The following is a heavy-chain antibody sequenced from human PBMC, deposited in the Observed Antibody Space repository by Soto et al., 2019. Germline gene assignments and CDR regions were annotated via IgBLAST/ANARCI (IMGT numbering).Heavy chain of an antibody. CDR1: GGSISTYY. D-gene: IGHD3-10*02. J-gene: IGHJ3*02. CDR2: AYYSGTT. V-gene: IGHV4-59*01. Sequence: PSETLSLTCTVSGGSISTYYWAWIRQTPGKGLEWIGFAYYSGTTNYNPSLKSRVIISLDTSKSQFSLNLNSVTSADTAVYFCARRVAVAPMYAFYIWGQGTMVTVSS. CDR3: ARRVAVAPMYAFYI.